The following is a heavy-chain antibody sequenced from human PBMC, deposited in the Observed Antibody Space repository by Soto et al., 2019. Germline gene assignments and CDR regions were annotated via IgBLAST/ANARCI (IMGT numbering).Heavy chain of an antibody. D-gene: IGHD2-2*01. CDR3: ARHSARSSTGGYVGWFDP. J-gene: IGHJ5*02. CDR2: INHSGST. Sequence: PSETLSLTCAVYGGSFSGYYWSWIRQPPGKGLEWIGEINHSGSTNYNPSLKSRVTISVDTSKNQFSLKLSSVTAADTAVYYCARHSARSSTGGYVGWFDPWGQGTLVTVSS. CDR1: GGSFSGYY. V-gene: IGHV4-34*01.